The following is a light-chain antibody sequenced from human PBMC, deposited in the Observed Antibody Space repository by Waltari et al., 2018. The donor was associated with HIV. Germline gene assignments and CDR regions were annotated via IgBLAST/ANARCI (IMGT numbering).Light chain of an antibody. Sequence: EIVLTQSPATLSLSPGERATLSCRASQSVSSNYFAWYQQRPGQAPRLLIYGASFRATGIPDRFSGSGSGTDFTLTITRLEPEDFAVYYCHQYGGSPLTFGGGTKVEIK. CDR2: GAS. J-gene: IGKJ4*01. CDR3: HQYGGSPLT. CDR1: QSVSSNY. V-gene: IGKV3-20*01.